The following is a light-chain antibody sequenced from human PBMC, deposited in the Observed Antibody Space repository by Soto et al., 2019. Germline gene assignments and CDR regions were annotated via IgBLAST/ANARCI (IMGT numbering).Light chain of an antibody. CDR1: KDMGSA. V-gene: IGKV1-13*02. CDR2: AGS. J-gene: IGKJ4*01. Sequence: IQLTQSPSSLSAPVGDRVTITCRAGKDMGSALASYQQRPGKAPKLLLYAGSNLEARVPSRCSGSGSVTDFTLTIPSLRPADFATYYCQQFNVLPLTFGGGAKVQIK. CDR3: QQFNVLPLT.